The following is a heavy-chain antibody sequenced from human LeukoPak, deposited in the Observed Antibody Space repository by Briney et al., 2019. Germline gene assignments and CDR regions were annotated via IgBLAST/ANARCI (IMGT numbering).Heavy chain of an antibody. CDR3: AKDNYDYGDYDGGDY. D-gene: IGHD4-17*01. J-gene: IGHJ4*02. V-gene: IGHV3-30*02. CDR2: IRYDGSNK. Sequence: GGSLRLSCAASGFTFSTYGMHWVRQAPGKGLEWVAFIRYDGSNKYYADSVKGRITVSRDNSKNTLYLQMNSLRAEDTAVYYCAKDNYDYGDYDGGDYWGQGTLVTVSS. CDR1: GFTFSTYG.